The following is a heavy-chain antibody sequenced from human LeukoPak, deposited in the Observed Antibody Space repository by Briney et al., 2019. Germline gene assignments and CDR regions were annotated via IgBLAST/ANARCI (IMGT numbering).Heavy chain of an antibody. V-gene: IGHV1-2*02. Sequence: ASVKVSCKASGYTFTGYYMHWVRQAPGQGLEWMGWINPNSGGTNYAQKFQGRVTMTRDTSISIAYMELSRLRSDDTAVYYCARDRVVGALSCFDYWGQGTLVTVSS. D-gene: IGHD1-26*01. CDR1: GYTFTGYY. CDR3: ARDRVVGALSCFDY. J-gene: IGHJ4*02. CDR2: INPNSGGT.